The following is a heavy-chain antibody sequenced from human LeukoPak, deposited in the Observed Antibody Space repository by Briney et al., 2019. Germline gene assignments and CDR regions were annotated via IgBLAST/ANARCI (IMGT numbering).Heavy chain of an antibody. CDR3: AKRAGGAWSAGA. CDR1: GFTFSSYG. V-gene: IGHV3-30*02. Sequence: GGSLRLSCAASGFTFSSYGMHWVSQAPGKGLDWVAYIRNDASNTYYADSVKGRFSISRDNSKNTVYLQMNSLIPEDTAVYYCAKRAGGAWSAGAWGQGTLVTVSS. J-gene: IGHJ5*02. CDR2: IRNDASNT. D-gene: IGHD2-8*02.